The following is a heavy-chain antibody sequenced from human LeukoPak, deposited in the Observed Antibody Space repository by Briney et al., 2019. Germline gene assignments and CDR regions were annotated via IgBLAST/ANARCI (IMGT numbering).Heavy chain of an antibody. V-gene: IGHV3-20*04. CDR1: GFTFDDYG. CDR2: INWNGGST. CDR3: ARKGKEEGYYYYYMDV. D-gene: IGHD4-23*01. Sequence: RTGGSLRLSCAASGFTFDDYGMSWVRQAPGKGLEWVSGINWNGGSTGYADSVKGRFTISRDNAKNSLYLQMNSLRAEDTALYYCARKGKEEGYYYYYMDVWGKGTTVTVSS. J-gene: IGHJ6*03.